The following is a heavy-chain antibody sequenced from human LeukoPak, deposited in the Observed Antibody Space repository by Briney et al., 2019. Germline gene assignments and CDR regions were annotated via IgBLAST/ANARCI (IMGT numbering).Heavy chain of an antibody. J-gene: IGHJ3*02. V-gene: IGHV1-2*02. D-gene: IGHD3-10*01. CDR2: MNPNSGGT. CDR1: GYTFTGYY. Sequence: ASVKVSCKASGYTFTGYYMHWVRQAPGQGLEWMGWMNPNSGGTNYAQKFQGRVTMTRDTSISTAYMELSRLRSDDTAVCYCARDYGSGEKGLRPGAFDIWGQGTMVTVSS. CDR3: ARDYGSGEKGLRPGAFDI.